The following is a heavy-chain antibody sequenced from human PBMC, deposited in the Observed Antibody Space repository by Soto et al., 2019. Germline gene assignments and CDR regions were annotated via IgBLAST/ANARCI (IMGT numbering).Heavy chain of an antibody. V-gene: IGHV3-15*01. D-gene: IGHD3-10*01. CDR1: GFTFSNAW. J-gene: IGHJ6*02. CDR2: IKSKTDGGTT. CDR3: TTGAYMVRGVIIPNYYYYGMDV. Sequence: PGGSLRLSCAASGFTFSNAWMSWVRQAPGKGLEWVGRIKSKTDGGTTDYAAPVKGRFTISRDDSKNTLYLQMNSLKTEDTAVYYCTTGAYMVRGVIIPNYYYYGMDVWGQGATVTVSS.